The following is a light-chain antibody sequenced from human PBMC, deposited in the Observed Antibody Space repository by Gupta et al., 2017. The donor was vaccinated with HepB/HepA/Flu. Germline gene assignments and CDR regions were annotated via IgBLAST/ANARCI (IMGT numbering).Light chain of an antibody. CDR1: QSVSNN. J-gene: IGKJ5*01. CDR3: QQYNNWLIT. CDR2: GAS. V-gene: IGKV3-15*01. Sequence: EIVMTQSPATLSVSPGERATLSCRTSQSVSNNLAWYQQKPGKAPRLLIYGASTRTTGIPARFSGAGSGTQFTLTISSLQSEDFAVYYCQQYNNWLITFGQGTRREIK.